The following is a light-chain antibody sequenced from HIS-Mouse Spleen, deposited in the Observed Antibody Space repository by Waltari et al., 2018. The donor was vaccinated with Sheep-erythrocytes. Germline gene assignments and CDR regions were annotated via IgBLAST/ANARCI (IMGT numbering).Light chain of an antibody. Sequence: QSALTQPASVSGSPGQSITISCTGTRSDVGSSNLVSWYQQHPGKAPKPMIYEGSKRPSGVSNRFSGSKSGNTASLTISGLQAEDEADYYCCSYAGSSTPWVFGGGTKLTVL. CDR2: EGS. CDR1: RSDVGSSNL. J-gene: IGLJ3*02. V-gene: IGLV2-23*01. CDR3: CSYAGSSTPWV.